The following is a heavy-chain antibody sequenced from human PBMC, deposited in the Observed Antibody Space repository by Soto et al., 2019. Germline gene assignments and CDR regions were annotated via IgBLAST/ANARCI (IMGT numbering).Heavy chain of an antibody. Sequence: GASVKVSCKASGGTFSSYAISWVRQAPGQGLEWMGGIIPIFGTANYAQKFQGRVTITADESTNTAYMGLSSLRSEDTAVYYCARVGAVSELPHDYFDYWGQGTLVTVSS. CDR1: GGTFSSYA. CDR2: IIPIFGTA. V-gene: IGHV1-69*13. D-gene: IGHD1-26*01. CDR3: ARVGAVSELPHDYFDY. J-gene: IGHJ4*02.